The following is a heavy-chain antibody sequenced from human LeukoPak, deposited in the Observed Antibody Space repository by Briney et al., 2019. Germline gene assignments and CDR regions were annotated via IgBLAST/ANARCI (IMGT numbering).Heavy chain of an antibody. V-gene: IGHV3-21*01. CDR3: ARASPSPGRYFDWLLYFDY. CDR1: GFTFSSYS. CDR2: ISSSSSYV. Sequence: GGSLRLSCAASGFTFSSYSMNWVRQAPGKGLEWVSSISSSSSYVYYADSVKGRFTISRDNAKNSLYLQMNSLRAEDTAVYYCARASPSPGRYFDWLLYFDYWGQGTLVTVSS. J-gene: IGHJ4*02. D-gene: IGHD3-9*01.